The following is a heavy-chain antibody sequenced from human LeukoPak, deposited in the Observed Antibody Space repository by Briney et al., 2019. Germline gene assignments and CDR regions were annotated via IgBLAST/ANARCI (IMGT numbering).Heavy chain of an antibody. CDR2: MNPNSGNT. CDR3: ARVLWARIAARPLAYYYYCMDV. D-gene: IGHD6-6*01. V-gene: IGHV1-8*03. J-gene: IGHJ6*03. Sequence: ASVKVSCKASGYTFTSYDINWVRQATGQGLEWMGWMNPNSGNTGYAQKFQGRVTITRNTSISTAYMELSSLRSEDTAVYYCARVLWARIAARPLAYYYYCMDVWGKGTTVTVSS. CDR1: GYTFTSYD.